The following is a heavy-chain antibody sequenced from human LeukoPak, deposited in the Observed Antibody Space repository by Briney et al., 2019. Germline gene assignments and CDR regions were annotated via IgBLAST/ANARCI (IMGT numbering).Heavy chain of an antibody. V-gene: IGHV3-30*04. CDR2: ISYDGSNK. Sequence: GGSLRLFCAASGFTFSSYAMHWVRQAPGKGLEGVAVISYDGSNKYYADSVKGRFTISRDNSKNTLYLQMNSLRAEDTAVYYCARGRLSGSYEDYFDYWGQGTLVTVSS. CDR3: ARGRLSGSYEDYFDY. CDR1: GFTFSSYA. D-gene: IGHD1-26*01. J-gene: IGHJ4*02.